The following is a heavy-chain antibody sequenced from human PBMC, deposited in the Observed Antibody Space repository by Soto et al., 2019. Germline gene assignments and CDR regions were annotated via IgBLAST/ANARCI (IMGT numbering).Heavy chain of an antibody. CDR3: ARTHFYGSGSPPLGAFDI. CDR2: ISSSSSYI. J-gene: IGHJ3*02. D-gene: IGHD3-10*01. CDR1: GFTFSSYS. V-gene: IGHV3-21*01. Sequence: PGGSLRLSCAASGFTFSSYSMNWVRQAPGKGLEWVSSISSSSSYIYYADSVKGRFTISRDNAKNSLYLQMNSLRAEDTAVYYCARTHFYGSGSPPLGAFDIWGQGTMVTGSS.